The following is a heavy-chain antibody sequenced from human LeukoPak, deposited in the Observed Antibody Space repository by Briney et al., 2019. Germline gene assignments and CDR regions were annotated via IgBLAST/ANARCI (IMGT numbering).Heavy chain of an antibody. CDR3: AQLGYCSGGSCYGMDV. CDR1: GGSISSGSYY. J-gene: IGHJ6*04. D-gene: IGHD2-15*01. V-gene: IGHV4-61*02. Sequence: SQTLSLTCTVSGGSISSGSYYWSWIRQPAGKGLEWIGRIYTSGSTNYNPSLKSRVTISVDTSKNQFSLKLSSVTAADTAVYYCAQLGYCSGGSCYGMDVWGKGTTVTVSS. CDR2: IYTSGST.